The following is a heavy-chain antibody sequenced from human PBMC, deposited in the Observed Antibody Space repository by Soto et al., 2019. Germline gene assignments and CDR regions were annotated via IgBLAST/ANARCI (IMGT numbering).Heavy chain of an antibody. D-gene: IGHD6-13*01. Sequence: EVQLVESGGGLVQPGGSLRLSCAASGFTFSSYWMSWVRQAPGKGLEWVANIKQDGSEKYYVDSVKGRFTISRDNAKNSLYLQMNSLRAEETAVYYCARVLQQLVRGWFDPWGQGTLVTVSS. CDR1: GFTFSSYW. J-gene: IGHJ5*02. CDR3: ARVLQQLVRGWFDP. CDR2: IKQDGSEK. V-gene: IGHV3-7*01.